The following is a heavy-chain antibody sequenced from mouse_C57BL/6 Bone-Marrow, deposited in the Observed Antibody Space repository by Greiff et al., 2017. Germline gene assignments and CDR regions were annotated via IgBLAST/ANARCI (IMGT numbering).Heavy chain of an antibody. CDR2: IYPGSGNT. Sequence: QVHVKQSGAELVRPGASVKLSCKASGYTFTDYYINWVKQRPGQGLEWIARIYPGSGNTYYNEKFKGKATLTAEKSSSTAYMQLSSLTSEDSAVYFWAGNDGYPWYFDVWGTGTTVTVSS. V-gene: IGHV1-76*01. CDR3: AGNDGYPWYFDV. CDR1: GYTFTDYY. J-gene: IGHJ1*03. D-gene: IGHD2-3*01.